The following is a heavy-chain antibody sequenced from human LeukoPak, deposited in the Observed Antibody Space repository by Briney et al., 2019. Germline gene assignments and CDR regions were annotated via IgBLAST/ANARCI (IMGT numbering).Heavy chain of an antibody. CDR2: LYYSGSS. CDR3: ASDPTQYCSGGSCYYGAFDI. Sequence: SETLSLTCTVSGDSISSSNSYRGWIRQPPGKGLEWIGSLYYSGSSYYNPSLKSRVTISADTSKNQFSLKLSSVTAADTAVYYCASDPTQYCSGGSCYYGAFDIWGQGTMVTVSS. CDR1: GDSISSSNSY. D-gene: IGHD2-15*01. V-gene: IGHV4-39*07. J-gene: IGHJ3*02.